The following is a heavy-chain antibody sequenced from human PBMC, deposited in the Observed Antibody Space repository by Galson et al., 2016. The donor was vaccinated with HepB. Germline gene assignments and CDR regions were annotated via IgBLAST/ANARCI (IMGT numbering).Heavy chain of an antibody. J-gene: IGHJ4*02. Sequence: SLTLSCAASGFTSSSYAMSWVRQAPGRGLEWVSAISGRGYFTHDADPAKGRFTISRDTPQNTLFLQMTSLRAEDTAVDYCARSYSRGWPTFGYWGQGTLVTVSS. CDR1: GFTSSSYA. CDR3: ARSYSRGWPTFGY. D-gene: IGHD4-11*01. V-gene: IGHV3-23*01. CDR2: ISGRGYFT.